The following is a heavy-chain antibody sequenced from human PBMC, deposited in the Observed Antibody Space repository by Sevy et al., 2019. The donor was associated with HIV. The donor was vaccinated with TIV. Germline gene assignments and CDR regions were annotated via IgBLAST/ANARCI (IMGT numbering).Heavy chain of an antibody. Sequence: ASVKVSCKASGGTFSSYAISWVRQAPGQGLEWMGGIIPIFGTANYAQKFQGRVTITADKSTSTAYMELSSLRSEDTAVYYCVRARKYGDPFYYYYYYMDVWGKGTTVTVSS. V-gene: IGHV1-69*06. CDR3: VRARKYGDPFYYYYYYMDV. CDR2: IIPIFGTA. CDR1: GGTFSSYA. D-gene: IGHD4-17*01. J-gene: IGHJ6*03.